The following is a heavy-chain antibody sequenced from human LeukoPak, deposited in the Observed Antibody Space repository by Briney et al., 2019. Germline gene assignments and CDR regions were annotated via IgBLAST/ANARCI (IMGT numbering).Heavy chain of an antibody. CDR2: VYYSGST. CDR1: GGSISSYY. V-gene: IGHV4-59*08. Sequence: SETLSLTCTVSGGSISSYYWSWIRQPPGKGLEWIGYVYYSGSTNYNPSLKSRVTISVDTSKNQFSLKLSSVTAADTAVYYCARHGKRRSTSDDAFDIWGQGTMVTVSS. J-gene: IGHJ3*02. CDR3: ARHGKRRSTSDDAFDI. D-gene: IGHD4-23*01.